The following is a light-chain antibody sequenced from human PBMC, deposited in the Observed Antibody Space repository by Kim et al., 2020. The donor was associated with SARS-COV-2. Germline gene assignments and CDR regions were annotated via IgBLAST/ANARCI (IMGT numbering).Light chain of an antibody. CDR3: MIWPSSAWV. Sequence: QPVLTQPSSLSASPGASASLTCTLRSGINVGTYRIYWYQQKPGSPPQYLLRYKSESDKQQGSGVPSRFSGSKDASANAGILLISGLQSDDEADYYCMIWPSSAWVFGGGTKLTVL. V-gene: IGLV5-45*03. J-gene: IGLJ3*02. CDR1: SGINVGTYR. CDR2: YKSESDK.